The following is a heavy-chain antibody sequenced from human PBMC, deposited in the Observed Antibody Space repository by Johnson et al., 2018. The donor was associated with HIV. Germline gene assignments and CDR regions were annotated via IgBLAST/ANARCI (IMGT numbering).Heavy chain of an antibody. V-gene: IGHV3-74*02. CDR1: GFTFSSYW. Sequence: VQVVESGGGLVQPGGSLRLSCAASGFTFSSYWMHWVRQAPGKGLVWVSRMNADGKSTTSADSVKGRFTISRDNSKNTLYLQMNSLRAEDTAVYYCARSGVVGATSAVDAFDIWGQGTMVTVSS. CDR2: MNADGKST. CDR3: ARSGVVGATSAVDAFDI. D-gene: IGHD1-26*01. J-gene: IGHJ3*02.